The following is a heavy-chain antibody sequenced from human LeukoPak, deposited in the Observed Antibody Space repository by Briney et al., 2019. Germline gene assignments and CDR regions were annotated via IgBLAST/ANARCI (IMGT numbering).Heavy chain of an antibody. D-gene: IGHD3-9*01. J-gene: IGHJ4*02. CDR3: ARRGTYYDILTGYTTYYFDY. CDR2: IYPDDSDT. V-gene: IGHV5-51*01. Sequence: GESLKISCKGSGYSFPSYWIGWVRQMPGKGLEWVGIIYPDDSDTRYSPSFQGQVTISADKSISTAYLQWSSLKASDTAMYYCARRGTYYDILTGYTTYYFDYWGQGTLVTVSS. CDR1: GYSFPSYW.